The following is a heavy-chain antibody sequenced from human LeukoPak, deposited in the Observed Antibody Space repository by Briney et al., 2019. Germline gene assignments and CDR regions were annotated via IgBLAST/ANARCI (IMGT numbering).Heavy chain of an antibody. V-gene: IGHV3-53*01. CDR1: GFTVNNNY. Sequence: GGSLRLSCAASGFTVNNNYMSWVRQAPGKGLEWVSVIYSGDITYYADSVKGRFTIPRDNSKNTLYLQMNSLRAEDTAVYYCARGSGYNYGFPDYWGQGTLVTVSS. D-gene: IGHD5-18*01. CDR3: ARGSGYNYGFPDY. CDR2: IYSGDIT. J-gene: IGHJ4*02.